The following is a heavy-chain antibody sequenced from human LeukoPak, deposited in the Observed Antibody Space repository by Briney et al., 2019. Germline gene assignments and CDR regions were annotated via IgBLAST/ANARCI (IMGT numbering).Heavy chain of an antibody. CDR1: GGSVSSGSYY. CDR3: ARVESKVEGWGSYRYYYYGMDV. CDR2: IYYSGST. V-gene: IGHV4-61*01. D-gene: IGHD3-16*02. J-gene: IGHJ6*04. Sequence: SETLSLTCTVSGGSVSSGSYYWSWIRQPPGKGLEWIGYIYYSGSTNYNPSLKSRVTISVDTSKNQFSLKLSSVTAADTAVYYCARVESKVEGWGSYRYYYYGMDVWGKGTTVTVSS.